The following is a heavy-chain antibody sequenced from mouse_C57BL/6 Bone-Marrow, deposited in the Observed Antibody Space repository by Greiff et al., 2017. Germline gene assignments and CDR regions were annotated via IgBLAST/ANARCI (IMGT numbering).Heavy chain of an antibody. V-gene: IGHV1-81*01. J-gene: IGHJ3*01. Sequence: QVQLQQSGAELARTGASVKLSCKASGYTFTSYGISWVKQRTGQGLEWIGELYPRSGNTYYNEKFKGKATLTADKSSSTAYMELRSLTSEDSAVYFGARDYDLFPWFAYWGQGTLVTVSA. CDR2: LYPRSGNT. CDR1: GYTFTSYG. CDR3: ARDYDLFPWFAY. D-gene: IGHD2-4*01.